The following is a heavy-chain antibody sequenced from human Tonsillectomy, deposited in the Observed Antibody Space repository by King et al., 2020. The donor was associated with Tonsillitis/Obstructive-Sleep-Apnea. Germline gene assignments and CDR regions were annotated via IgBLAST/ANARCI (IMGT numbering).Heavy chain of an antibody. CDR3: ARRTRYCSGGSCPDAFDI. Sequence: VQLVESAADVKKPGESLKISCKGSGYIFTDYWIGWVRQMPGKGLEWMGIIYPGDSYTGYSPSFQGQVTISAAKSISTAYLQWSSLEASDTAMYYCARRTRYCSGGSCPDAFDIWGQGTMVTVSS. CDR2: IYPGDSYT. CDR1: GYIFTDYW. V-gene: IGHV5-51*01. D-gene: IGHD2-15*01. J-gene: IGHJ3*02.